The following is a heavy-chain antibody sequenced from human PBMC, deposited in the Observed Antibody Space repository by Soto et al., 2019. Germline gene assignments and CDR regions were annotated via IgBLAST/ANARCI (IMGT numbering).Heavy chain of an antibody. CDR1: GGTFSSYA. J-gene: IGHJ6*02. D-gene: IGHD1-26*01. Sequence: QVQLVQSGAEVKKPGSSVKVSCKASGGTFSSYAISWVRQAPGQGLEWMGGIIPIFGTANCAQKFQGRVTITADESTSTAYMELSSLRSEDTAVYYCARDFVDSGIYLKADYYYGIDVWGQGTTVTVSS. CDR3: ARDFVDSGIYLKADYYYGIDV. CDR2: IIPIFGTA. V-gene: IGHV1-69*01.